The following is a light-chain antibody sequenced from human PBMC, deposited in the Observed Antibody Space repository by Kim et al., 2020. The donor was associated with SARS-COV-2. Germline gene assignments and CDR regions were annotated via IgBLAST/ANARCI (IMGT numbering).Light chain of an antibody. CDR1: RLRSYY. J-gene: IGLJ1*01. CDR2: GKN. Sequence: LGKKVRITWQGDRLRSYYASWYKQKPGQAPVLVIYGKNNRPSGIPDRFSGSSSGNTASLTITGAQAEDEADYYCNSRDSSGNHHYVFGTGTKVTVL. V-gene: IGLV3-19*01. CDR3: NSRDSSGNHHYV.